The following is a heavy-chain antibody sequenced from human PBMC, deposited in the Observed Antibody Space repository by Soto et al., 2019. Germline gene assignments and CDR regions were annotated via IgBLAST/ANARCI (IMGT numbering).Heavy chain of an antibody. CDR3: AKDPFHYVFEY. D-gene: IGHD4-17*01. Sequence: TSETLSLTCTVSGGSIRSHYWSWIRQPPGKRLEWIGYVYDSENTNYNPSLKSRVSISRDTSKNQFSLKLTSVTAADTAVYYCAKDPFHYVFEYRGPGILVTVSS. V-gene: IGHV4-59*11. CDR2: VYDSENT. CDR1: GGSIRSHY. J-gene: IGHJ4*02.